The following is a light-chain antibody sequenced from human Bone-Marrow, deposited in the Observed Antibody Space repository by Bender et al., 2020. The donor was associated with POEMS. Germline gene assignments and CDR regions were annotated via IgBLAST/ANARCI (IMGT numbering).Light chain of an antibody. CDR1: SSDVGAFNY. J-gene: IGLJ1*01. CDR2: DVS. CDR3: CSYAGIRTYV. Sequence: QSALTQPASVSGSPGQSITISCTGTSSDVGAFNYVSWYQQHPGRAPKLMIYDVSNRPSGVSDRFSGSKSGNTASLTISGLQAEDEADYYCCSYAGIRTYVFGSGTKVTVL. V-gene: IGLV2-14*03.